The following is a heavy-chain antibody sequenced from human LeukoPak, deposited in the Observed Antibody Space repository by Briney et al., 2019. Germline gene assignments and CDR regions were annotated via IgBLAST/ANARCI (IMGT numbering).Heavy chain of an antibody. Sequence: GSSVKVSCKASGGTFSSYAISWVRQAPGQGLEWMGRIIPILGIANYAQKFQGRVTITADKSTSTAYMELSSLRSEDTAVYYCARDPGYSGYDSILNYWGQGTLVTVSS. CDR2: IIPILGIA. CDR1: GGTFSSYA. CDR3: ARDPGYSGYDSILNY. D-gene: IGHD5-12*01. J-gene: IGHJ4*02. V-gene: IGHV1-69*04.